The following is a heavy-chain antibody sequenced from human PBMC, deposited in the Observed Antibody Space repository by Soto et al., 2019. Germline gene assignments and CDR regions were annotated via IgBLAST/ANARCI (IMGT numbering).Heavy chain of an antibody. V-gene: IGHV2-5*02. CDR3: XXXXXXXXXTFDF. CDR2: IFWDDDR. CDR1: GFSLSTSGVA. Sequence: QITLKESGPPLVKPTQTLTLTCTFSGFSLSTSGVAVGWIRQPPGKALEWLAVIFWDDDRRYSPSLKTRLTITKDTSKNQVVLTMXXXXPVXXATXXXXXXXXXXXXTFDFWGQGTLVTVSS. J-gene: IGHJ4*02.